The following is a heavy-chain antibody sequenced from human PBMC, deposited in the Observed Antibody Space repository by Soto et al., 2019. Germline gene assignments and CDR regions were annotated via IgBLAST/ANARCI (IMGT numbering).Heavy chain of an antibody. CDR3: ARGLLRLGELSLSGYYFDY. D-gene: IGHD3-16*02. Sequence: QVQLVQSGAEVKKPGSSVKVSCKASGGTFSSYTISWVRQAPGQGLEWMGRIIPILGIANYAQKFQGRVTITAGKSTSTAYMELSSLRSEDTAVYYCARGLLRLGELSLSGYYFDYWGQGTLVTVSS. V-gene: IGHV1-69*02. J-gene: IGHJ4*02. CDR2: IIPILGIA. CDR1: GGTFSSYT.